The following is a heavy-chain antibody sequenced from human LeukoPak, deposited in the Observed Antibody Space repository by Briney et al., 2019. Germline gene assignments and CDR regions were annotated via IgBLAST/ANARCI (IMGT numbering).Heavy chain of an antibody. CDR3: ARGAGYCSSTGCYVDY. Sequence: SETLSLTCAVYGGSFSGYYWSWIRQPPGKGLEWIGEINHSGSTNYNPSLKSRVTISVDTSKNQFSLKLSSVTAADTAVYYCARGAGYCSSTGCYVDYWGQGTLVTVSS. CDR1: GGSFSGYY. CDR2: INHSGST. D-gene: IGHD2-2*01. V-gene: IGHV4-34*01. J-gene: IGHJ4*02.